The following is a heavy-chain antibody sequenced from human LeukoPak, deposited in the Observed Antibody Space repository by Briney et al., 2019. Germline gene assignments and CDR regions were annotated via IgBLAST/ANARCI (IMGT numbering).Heavy chain of an antibody. D-gene: IGHD2-2*01. CDR2: IKQDGSEK. CDR1: GFTFSSYW. J-gene: IGHJ3*02. CDR3: AKSYCSSTSCSPRLDAFDI. V-gene: IGHV3-7*01. Sequence: GGSLRLSCAASGFTFSSYWMSWVRQAPGKGLEWVANIKQDGSEKYYVDSVKGRFTISRDNAKNSLYLQMNSLRAEDTAVYYCAKSYCSSTSCSPRLDAFDIWGQGTMVTVSS.